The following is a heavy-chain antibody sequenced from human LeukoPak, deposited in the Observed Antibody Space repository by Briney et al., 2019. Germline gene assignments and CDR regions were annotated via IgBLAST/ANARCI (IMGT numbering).Heavy chain of an antibody. CDR2: INPSGGST. V-gene: IGHV1-46*03. CDR1: GYTFTSYY. J-gene: IGHJ4*02. D-gene: IGHD2-8*01. Sequence: ASVKVSCKASGYTFTSYYMHWVRQAPGQGLEWMGIINPSGGSTSYARKFQGRVTMTRDTSTSTVYMELSSLRSEDTAVYYCARERYCTNGVCYHFDYWGQGTLVTVSS. CDR3: ARERYCTNGVCYHFDY.